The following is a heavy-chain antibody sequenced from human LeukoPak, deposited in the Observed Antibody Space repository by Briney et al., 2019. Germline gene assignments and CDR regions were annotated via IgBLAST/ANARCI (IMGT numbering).Heavy chain of an antibody. J-gene: IGHJ6*03. CDR1: GYTFNSYA. Sequence: GASVKVSCKASGYTFNSYAMNWVRQAPGQGLEWMGWINTNTGNPTYAQGFTGRFVFSLDTSVSTAYLQISSLKAEDTAVYYCARTVYEYRIAAAGEPYYYMDVWGKGTTVTVSS. CDR3: ARTVYEYRIAAAGEPYYYMDV. CDR2: INTNTGNP. D-gene: IGHD6-13*01. V-gene: IGHV7-4-1*02.